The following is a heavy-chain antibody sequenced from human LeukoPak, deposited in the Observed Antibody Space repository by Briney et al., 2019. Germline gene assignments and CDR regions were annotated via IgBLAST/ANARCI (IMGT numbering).Heavy chain of an antibody. Sequence: GGSLRLSCAASGFSFSTYSMSWVRQAPGKGLEWVSVISDTGATTFYADSVKGRFTISRDNSKNTLYLQMNSLRAEDTAIYYCAHLTTVTALADYWGQGTLVTVSS. J-gene: IGHJ4*02. V-gene: IGHV3-23*01. D-gene: IGHD4-17*01. CDR2: ISDTGATT. CDR3: AHLTTVTALADY. CDR1: GFSFSTYS.